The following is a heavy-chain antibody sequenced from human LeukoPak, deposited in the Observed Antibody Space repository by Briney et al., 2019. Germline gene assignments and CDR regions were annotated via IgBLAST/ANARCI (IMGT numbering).Heavy chain of an antibody. CDR1: GGSISSYY. CDR2: IYYSGST. V-gene: IGHV4-59*01. CDR3: ARDGPLHYFDY. D-gene: IGHD1-26*01. J-gene: IGHJ4*02. Sequence: PSETLSLTCTVSGGSISSYYWSWIRQPPGKGLEWIGYIYYSGSTNYNPSLKSRVTISVDTSKDQFSLKLSSVTAADTAVYYCARDGPLHYFDYWGQGTLVTVSS.